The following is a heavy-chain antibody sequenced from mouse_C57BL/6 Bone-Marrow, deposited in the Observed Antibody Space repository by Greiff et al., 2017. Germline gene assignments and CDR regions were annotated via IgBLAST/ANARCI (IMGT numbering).Heavy chain of an antibody. CDR2: IRLKSDNYAT. CDR3: TGPGQATFSYAMDY. J-gene: IGHJ4*01. V-gene: IGHV6-3*01. D-gene: IGHD3-2*02. CDR1: GFTFSNYW. Sequence: EVMLVESGGGLVQPGGSMKLSCVASGFTFSNYWMNWVRQSPEKGLEWVAQIRLKSDNYATHYAESVKGRFTISRDDSKSSVYLQMNNLRAEDTGIYYCTGPGQATFSYAMDYWGQGTSVTVSS.